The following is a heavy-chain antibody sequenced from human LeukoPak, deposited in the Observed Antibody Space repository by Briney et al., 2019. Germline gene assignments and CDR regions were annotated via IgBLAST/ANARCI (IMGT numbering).Heavy chain of an antibody. CDR1: GFTLSSYN. Sequence: GGSLRLSCAASGFTLSSYNMYWVRQAPGKGLEWVSFIGTSSSTIYYADSVKGQFTISRDNAKNSLYLQMNSLRAEDTAVYYCAKGANWGVYYYMDVWGKGTTVTVSS. J-gene: IGHJ6*03. CDR3: AKGANWGVYYYMDV. CDR2: IGTSSSTI. D-gene: IGHD7-27*01. V-gene: IGHV3-48*01.